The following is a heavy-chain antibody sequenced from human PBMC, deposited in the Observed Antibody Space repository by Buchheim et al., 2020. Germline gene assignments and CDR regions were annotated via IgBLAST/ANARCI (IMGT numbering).Heavy chain of an antibody. J-gene: IGHJ6*02. CDR1: GFTFSSYA. D-gene: IGHD1-26*01. V-gene: IGHV3-30*04. CDR2: ISYDGSNK. CDR3: ARGGGSYLYYYYYGMDV. Sequence: QVQLVESGGGVVQPGRSLRLSCAASGFTFSSYAMHWVRQAPGKGLEWVAVISYDGSNKYYADSVKGRFTISRDNSKNTLYLQMNSLRAEDTAVYYCARGGGSYLYYYYYGMDVWGQGTT.